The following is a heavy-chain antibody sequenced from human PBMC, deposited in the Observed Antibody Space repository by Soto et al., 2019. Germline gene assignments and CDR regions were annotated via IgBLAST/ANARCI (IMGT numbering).Heavy chain of an antibody. Sequence: QVQLQQWGAGLLKPSETLSLTCAVYGGSFSGYYWSWIRQPPGKGLEWIGEINHSGSTNYNPSLKSRVTISVDTSKNQFSLKLSSVTAADTAVYYCARLKGGSSSSRGRWWYFDLWGRGTLVTVSS. V-gene: IGHV4-34*01. CDR1: GGSFSGYY. CDR2: INHSGST. CDR3: ARLKGGSSSSRGRWWYFDL. D-gene: IGHD6-13*01. J-gene: IGHJ2*01.